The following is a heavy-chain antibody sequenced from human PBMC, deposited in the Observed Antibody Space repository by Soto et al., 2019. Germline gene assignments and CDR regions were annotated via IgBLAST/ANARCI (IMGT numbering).Heavy chain of an antibody. Sequence: SGPTLVNPTQTLTLTCTFSGFSLSTSGVGVGWIRQPPGKALEWLALIYWNDDKRYSPSLKSRLTITKDTSKNQVVLTITNKKPVDTATYYCAHTSPLYYDFWSGYPYRAFDYWGQGTLVTVSS. V-gene: IGHV2-5*01. CDR2: IYWNDDK. D-gene: IGHD3-3*01. CDR3: AHTSPLYYDFWSGYPYRAFDY. CDR1: GFSLSTSGVG. J-gene: IGHJ4*02.